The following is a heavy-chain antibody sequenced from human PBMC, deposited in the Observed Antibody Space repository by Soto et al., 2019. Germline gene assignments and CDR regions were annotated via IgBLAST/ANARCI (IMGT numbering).Heavy chain of an antibody. Sequence: GGSLKISCKGSGYSFTIYWIGWVRQRPGTGLEWMGIIYPGDSDTRYSPSFQGQATISADKSISTAYLQWSSLKASDTAMYYCARHADYDFWSGYNYYYYGMDVWGQGTTVTVSS. V-gene: IGHV5-51*01. CDR1: GYSFTIYW. J-gene: IGHJ6*02. D-gene: IGHD3-3*01. CDR3: ARHADYDFWSGYNYYYYGMDV. CDR2: IYPGDSDT.